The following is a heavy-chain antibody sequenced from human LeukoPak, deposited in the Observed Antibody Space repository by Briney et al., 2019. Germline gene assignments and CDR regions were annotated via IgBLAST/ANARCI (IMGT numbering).Heavy chain of an antibody. J-gene: IGHJ6*03. CDR2: VYHNGET. D-gene: IGHD1-26*01. V-gene: IGHV4-38-2*02. Sequence: SETLSLTCTVSGYSITTNYYWAWIRQSPGTGLEWIGSVYHNGETYYNPSLKSRVIISVDTSKNEFSLRLTSVTAVDTAVYYCVTPRSWELSDMAVWGKGTTVIVSS. CDR1: GYSITTNYY. CDR3: VTPRSWELSDMAV.